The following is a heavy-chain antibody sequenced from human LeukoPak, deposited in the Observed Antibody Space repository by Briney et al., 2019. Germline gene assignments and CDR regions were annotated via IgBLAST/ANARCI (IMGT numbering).Heavy chain of an antibody. D-gene: IGHD3-22*01. CDR2: ISSSGSTI. CDR1: GFTFSSYA. J-gene: IGHJ5*02. CDR3: ARTIVVVTRRFDP. Sequence: PGGSLRLSCAASGFTFSSYAMSWVRQAPGKGLEWVSYISSSGSTIYYADSVKGRFTISRDNAKNSLYLQMNSLRAEDTAVYYCARTIVVVTRRFDPWGQGTLVTVSS. V-gene: IGHV3-48*04.